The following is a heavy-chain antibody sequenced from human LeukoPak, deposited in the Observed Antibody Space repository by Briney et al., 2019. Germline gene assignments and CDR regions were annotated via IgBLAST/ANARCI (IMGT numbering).Heavy chain of an antibody. D-gene: IGHD3-10*01. CDR3: ARMIYYYGSGYFDY. V-gene: IGHV4-61*01. J-gene: IGHJ4*02. CDR1: GGSISSGSYY. CDR2: IYYSGST. Sequence: PSETLSLTCTVSGGSISSGSYYWSWIRQPPGKGLEWIGYIYYSGSTNYNPSLKSRVTISVDTSKNQFSLKLSSVTAADTAVYYCARMIYYYGSGYFDYWGQGTLVTVSS.